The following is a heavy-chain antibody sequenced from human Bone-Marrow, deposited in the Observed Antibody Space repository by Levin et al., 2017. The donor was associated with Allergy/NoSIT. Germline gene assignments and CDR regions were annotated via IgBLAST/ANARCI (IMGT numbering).Heavy chain of an antibody. CDR2: ISSSGGTI. CDR3: AKGASSQSFDY. Sequence: LSLTCAASGFTFSSSSMSWVRQAPGKGLEWVSSISSSGGTIFYADSVKGRFTISRDNSENTLYLQMNSLGAEDTAAYYCAKGASSQSFDYWGQGTLVTVSS. D-gene: IGHD6-13*01. V-gene: IGHV3-23*01. CDR1: GFTFSSSS. J-gene: IGHJ4*02.